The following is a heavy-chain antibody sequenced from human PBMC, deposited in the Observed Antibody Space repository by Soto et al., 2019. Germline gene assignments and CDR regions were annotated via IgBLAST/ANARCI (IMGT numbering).Heavy chain of an antibody. Sequence: SQTLSLTCAISGDSVSSNSAAWNWIRQSPSRGLEWLGRTYYRSKWYNDYAVSVKSRITINPDTSKNQFSLQLNSVTPEDTAVYYCARDLVDCSGTSCYEYSSSSGAFDIWGQGTMVTVSS. D-gene: IGHD2-2*01. CDR2: TYYRSKWYN. CDR1: GDSVSSNSAA. V-gene: IGHV6-1*01. J-gene: IGHJ3*02. CDR3: ARDLVDCSGTSCYEYSSSSGAFDI.